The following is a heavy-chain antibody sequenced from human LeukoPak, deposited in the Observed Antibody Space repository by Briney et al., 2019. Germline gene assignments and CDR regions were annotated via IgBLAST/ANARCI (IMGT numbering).Heavy chain of an antibody. J-gene: IGHJ5*02. CDR1: GFTFSDYY. CDR3: AIEGGSYPEPFDP. Sequence: GGSLRLSCAASGFTFSDYYMSWIRQAPGKGLEWVSYISSSGSTIYYADSVKGRFTISRDNAKNSLYLQMNSLRAEDTTVYYCAIEGGSYPEPFDPWGQGTLVTVSS. V-gene: IGHV3-11*01. CDR2: ISSSGSTI. D-gene: IGHD1-26*01.